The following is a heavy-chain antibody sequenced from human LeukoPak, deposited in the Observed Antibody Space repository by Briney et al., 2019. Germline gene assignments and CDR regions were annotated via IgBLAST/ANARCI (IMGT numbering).Heavy chain of an antibody. CDR1: GGSISSYY. D-gene: IGHD2-2*01. CDR2: IYTSGST. V-gene: IGHV4-4*07. Sequence: SETLSLTCTVSGGSISSYYWSWIRQPAGKGLEWIGRIYTSGSTNYNPSLKSRVTISVDKSKNQFSLKLSSVTAADTAVYYCARDSVNTVVVPAAIVDPYYYYMDVWGKGTTVTVSS. CDR3: ARDSVNTVVVPAAIVDPYYYYMDV. J-gene: IGHJ6*03.